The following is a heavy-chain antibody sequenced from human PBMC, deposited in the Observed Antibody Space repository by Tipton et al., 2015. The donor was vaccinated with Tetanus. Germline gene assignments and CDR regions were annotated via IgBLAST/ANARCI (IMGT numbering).Heavy chain of an antibody. D-gene: IGHD4-17*01. V-gene: IGHV4-39*07. CDR2: VYYSGTT. CDR1: GVSITSSSYY. Sequence: GLVKPSETLSLICSVSGVSITSSSYYWGWIRQPPGKGPDWIGSVYYSGTTYSNPSLKSRVSISIDTSKNQFSLKLSSVTAADTAVYYCARDRGLTTGGGIGMDVWGQGTTVTVSS. J-gene: IGHJ6*02. CDR3: ARDRGLTTGGGIGMDV.